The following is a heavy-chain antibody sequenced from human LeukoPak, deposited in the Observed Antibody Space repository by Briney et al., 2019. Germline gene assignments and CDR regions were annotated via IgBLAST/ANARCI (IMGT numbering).Heavy chain of an antibody. CDR3: ARRSSGWYDDAFDI. D-gene: IGHD6-19*01. CDR2: IYYSGST. Sequence: PSETLPLTCTVSGGSISSSSYYWGWIRQPPGKGLEWMGSIYYSGSTYYNPSLKSRVTISVDTSKNQFSLKLSSVTAADTAVYYCARRSSGWYDDAFDIWGQGTMVTVSS. CDR1: GGSISSSSYY. V-gene: IGHV4-39*07. J-gene: IGHJ3*02.